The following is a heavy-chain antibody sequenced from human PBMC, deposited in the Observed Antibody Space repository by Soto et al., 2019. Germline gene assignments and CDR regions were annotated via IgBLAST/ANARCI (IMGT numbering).Heavy chain of an antibody. CDR2: IYYSGST. D-gene: IGHD2-15*01. CDR1: GGSISRYY. V-gene: IGHV4-59*01. CDR3: ARTAYNHFEQLLLSSHY. J-gene: IGHJ4*02. Sequence: SETLSLTCTVSGGSISRYYWSWIRQPPGKGLEWIGYIYYSGSTNYNPSLKSRVTISVDTSKNQFSLKLSSVTAADTAVYYCARTAYNHFEQLLLSSHYRGQ.